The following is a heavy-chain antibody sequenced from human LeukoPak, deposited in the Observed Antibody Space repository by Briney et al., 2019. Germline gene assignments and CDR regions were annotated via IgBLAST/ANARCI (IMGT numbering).Heavy chain of an antibody. Sequence: PSETLSLTCTVSGGSISSYYWSWIRQPPWKGLEWIGYIYTSGSTNYNPSPKSRVTISVDTSKNQFSLKLSSVTAADTAVYYCARWGDGYNSDAFDIWGQGTMVTVSS. CDR2: IYTSGST. CDR1: GGSISSYY. J-gene: IGHJ3*02. V-gene: IGHV4-4*09. CDR3: ARWGDGYNSDAFDI. D-gene: IGHD5-24*01.